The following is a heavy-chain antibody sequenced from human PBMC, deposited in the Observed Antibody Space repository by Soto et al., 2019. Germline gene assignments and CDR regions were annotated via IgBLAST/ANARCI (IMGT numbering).Heavy chain of an antibody. CDR1: GFNISTYG. CDR2: IWYDGFNK. D-gene: IGHD3-10*01. V-gene: IGHV3-33*01. Sequence: QEQLVESGGGVVQPGRSLRLSCAASGFNISTYGMHWVRQAPGKGLEWVAVIWYDGFNKFYADSVKGRFTISRDNSKNTVFLQMTSLKAEDTAVYFCAIVGSDFQYFWGLGTLVTVTS. J-gene: IGHJ4*02. CDR3: AIVGSDFQYF.